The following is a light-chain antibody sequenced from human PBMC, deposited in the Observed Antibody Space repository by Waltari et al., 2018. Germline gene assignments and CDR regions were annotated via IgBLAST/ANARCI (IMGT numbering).Light chain of an antibody. CDR3: QLRTGWPMT. CDR1: QSVSNS. J-gene: IGKJ5*01. Sequence: EVVLTQSPATLSLSPGERATLSCRASQSVSNSVAGYRQKPGQAPSLLIYDASTRAAGIPDRFSGSGSGTDFTLTIISLEPEDFAVYYCQLRTGWPMTFGQGTRLEIK. CDR2: DAS. V-gene: IGKV3-11*01.